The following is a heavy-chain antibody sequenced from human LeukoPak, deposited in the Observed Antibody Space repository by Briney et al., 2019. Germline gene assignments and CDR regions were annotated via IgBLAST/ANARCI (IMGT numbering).Heavy chain of an antibody. CDR3: ARTKRGIDYYGSGPWEFDP. CDR1: GGSISSGGYY. V-gene: IGHV4-31*03. J-gene: IGHJ5*02. D-gene: IGHD3-10*01. Sequence: SETLSLTCTVSGGSISSGGYYWSWIRQHPGKGLEWIGYIYYSGSTYYNPSLKSRVTISVDTSKNQFSLKLSSVTAADTAVYYCARTKRGIDYYGSGPWEFDPWGQGTLVTVSS. CDR2: IYYSGST.